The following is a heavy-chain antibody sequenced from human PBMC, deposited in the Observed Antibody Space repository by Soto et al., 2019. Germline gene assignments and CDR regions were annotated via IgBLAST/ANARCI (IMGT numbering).Heavy chain of an antibody. CDR1: GFAFSGSA. V-gene: IGHV3-73*01. CDR3: TTHDD. J-gene: IGHJ4*02. CDR2: VRSKAYSYAT. Sequence: EVQLVESGGGLVQPGGSLKLSCAASGFAFSGSAMHWVRRASGKGLEWVGRVRSKAYSYATADAASVTGRFTISRDDSNNMAYLQMNSLKTEDTAVYYCTTHDDWGQGTLVTVSS.